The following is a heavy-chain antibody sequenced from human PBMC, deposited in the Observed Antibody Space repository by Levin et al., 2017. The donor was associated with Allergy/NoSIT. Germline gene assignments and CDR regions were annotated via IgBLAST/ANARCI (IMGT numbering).Heavy chain of an antibody. Sequence: GGSLRLSCAASGFTFSSYAMSWVRQAPGKGLECVSGLSSSGDNTYYADSVKGRFTISRDNSKNTLYLQMNSLRVEDTAVYYCARKYYGDYGDPWGQGTLVTVSS. CDR1: GFTFSSYA. D-gene: IGHD4-17*01. CDR3: ARKYYGDYGDP. J-gene: IGHJ5*02. CDR2: LSSSGDNT. V-gene: IGHV3-23*01.